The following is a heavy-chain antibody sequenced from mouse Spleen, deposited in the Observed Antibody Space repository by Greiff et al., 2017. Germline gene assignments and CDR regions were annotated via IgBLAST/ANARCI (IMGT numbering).Heavy chain of an antibody. CDR2: IYPGDGDT. CDR3: ARSVDY. Sequence: VQLQESGPELVKPGASVKISCKASGYAFSSSWMNWVKQRPGKGLEWIGRIYPGDGDTNYNGKFKGKATLTADKSSSTAYMQLSSLTSEDSAVYFCARSVDYWGQGTSVTVSS. V-gene: IGHV1-82*01. J-gene: IGHJ4*01. CDR1: GYAFSSSW.